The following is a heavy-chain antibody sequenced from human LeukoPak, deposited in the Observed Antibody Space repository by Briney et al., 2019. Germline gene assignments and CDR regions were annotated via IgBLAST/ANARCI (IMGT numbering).Heavy chain of an antibody. CDR2: ICYSGST. V-gene: IGHV4-39*01. CDR3: ASLILDYDFWSGYYV. Sequence: SETLSLTCTVSGGSISSSSYYWGWIRQPPRKGLEWIGSICYSGSTYYNPSLKSRVTISVDTSKNQFSLKLSSVTAADTAVYYCASLILDYDFWSGYYVWGQGTLVTVSS. J-gene: IGHJ4*02. D-gene: IGHD3-3*01. CDR1: GGSISSSSYY.